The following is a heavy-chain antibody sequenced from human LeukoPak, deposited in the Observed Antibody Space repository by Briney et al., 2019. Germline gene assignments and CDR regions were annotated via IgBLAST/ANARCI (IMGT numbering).Heavy chain of an antibody. CDR3: ARDPTVRGLIGYYFDY. D-gene: IGHD3-10*01. J-gene: IGHJ4*02. CDR2: ISLNSGSI. Sequence: GLXXGXXISLNSGSIGYADSVKGRFTLSRDNSKNTLNLQMNSLRAEDTAVYYCARDPTVRGLIGYYFDYWGQGTLVTVSS. V-gene: IGHV3-9*01.